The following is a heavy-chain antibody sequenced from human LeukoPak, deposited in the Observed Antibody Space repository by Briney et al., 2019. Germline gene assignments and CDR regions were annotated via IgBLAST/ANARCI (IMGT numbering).Heavy chain of an antibody. CDR1: GYTFTGYY. D-gene: IGHD3-16*01. CDR2: INPNSGGT. CDR3: ARDRLSYRIADY. Sequence: ASVKVSCKASGYTFTGYYMHWVRQAPGQGLGWMGWINPNSGGTDYAQKFQGRVTMTRDTSISTAYMELSRLRSDDTAVYYCARDRLSYRIADYWGQGTLVTVSS. V-gene: IGHV1-2*02. J-gene: IGHJ4*02.